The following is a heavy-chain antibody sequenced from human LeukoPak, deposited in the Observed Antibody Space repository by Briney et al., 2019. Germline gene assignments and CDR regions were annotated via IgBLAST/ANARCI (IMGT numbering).Heavy chain of an antibody. CDR3: ARVKFDNWNYRTDSYYYYMDV. CDR1: GGSIRSSSYY. Sequence: SETLSLTCTVSGGSIRSSSYYWGWIRQPPGKGLEWIGSIYYSGSTYYNPSLKSRVTISIDTSKNQFSLKLSSVTAADTAVYYCARVKFDNWNYRTDSYYYYMDVWGKGTTVTVSS. CDR2: IYYSGST. J-gene: IGHJ6*03. D-gene: IGHD1-7*01. V-gene: IGHV4-39*07.